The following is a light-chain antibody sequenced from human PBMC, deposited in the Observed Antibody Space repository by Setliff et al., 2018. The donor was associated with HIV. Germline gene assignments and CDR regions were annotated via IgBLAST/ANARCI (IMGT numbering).Light chain of an antibody. CDR3: SSYTTDSTLI. Sequence: QSALTQPASVSGSPGQSITISCTGSSSDVGSYNFVSWYQQHPGKAPKLMIYQVNKRPSGVSNRFSGSKSGNTASLTISGLQAEDETDYYCSSYTTDSTLIFGGGTKVTVL. J-gene: IGLJ2*01. V-gene: IGLV2-14*02. CDR2: QVN. CDR1: SSDVGSYNF.